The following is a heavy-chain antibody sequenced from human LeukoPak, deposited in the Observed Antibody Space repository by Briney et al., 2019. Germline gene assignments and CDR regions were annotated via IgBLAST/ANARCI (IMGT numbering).Heavy chain of an antibody. CDR3: ARYCSGGSCFYGMDV. D-gene: IGHD2-15*01. CDR2: ISSSSGTI. V-gene: IGHV3-48*04. CDR1: GFTFSSYS. J-gene: IGHJ6*02. Sequence: GGSLRLSCAASGFTFSSYSMNWVRQAPGKGLEWVSYISSSSGTIYYADSVKGRFTISRDNAKNSLYLQMNSLRAEDTAVYYCARYCSGGSCFYGMDVWGQGTTVTVSS.